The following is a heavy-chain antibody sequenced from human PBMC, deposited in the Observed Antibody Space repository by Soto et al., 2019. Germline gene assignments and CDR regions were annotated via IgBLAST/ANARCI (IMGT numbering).Heavy chain of an antibody. V-gene: IGHV4-59*01. D-gene: IGHD3-3*01. Sequence: SETLSLTCTVSGGSISIYYWSWIRHPPGKGLEWIGYISYSGSTNYNPSLKSRVTISVDTSKNQFSLKLSSVTAADTAVYYCASSSPHYDFWSGYSFWDAFDIWGQGTMVTVSS. J-gene: IGHJ3*02. CDR2: ISYSGST. CDR3: ASSSPHYDFWSGYSFWDAFDI. CDR1: GGSISIYY.